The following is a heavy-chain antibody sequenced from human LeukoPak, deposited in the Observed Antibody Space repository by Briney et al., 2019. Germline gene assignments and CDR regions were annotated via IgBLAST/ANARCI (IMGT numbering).Heavy chain of an antibody. J-gene: IGHJ6*03. V-gene: IGHV4-4*07. CDR1: GGSISSYY. CDR2: IYSSGST. Sequence: SETLSLTCTVSGGSISSYYWSWIRRPAGKGLEWIGRIYSSGSTNYNPSLKSRVTISLETSKNQFSLKLTSVTAADTAVYYCARAGYYYYYMDVWGKGTTVTVSS. CDR3: ARAGYYYYYMDV.